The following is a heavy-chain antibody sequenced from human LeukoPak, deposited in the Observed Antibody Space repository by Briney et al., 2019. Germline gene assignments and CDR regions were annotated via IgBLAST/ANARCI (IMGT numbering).Heavy chain of an antibody. V-gene: IGHV4-34*01. J-gene: IGHJ5*02. CDR1: GGSFSGYY. CDR2: INHSGST. CDR3: ARGLTTVSSYNWFDP. D-gene: IGHD4-11*01. Sequence: SETLSLTCAVYGGSFSGYYWSWIRQPPGKGLEWIGEINHSGSTNYNPSLKSRVTISVDTSKNQFSLKLSSVTAADTAVYYCARGLTTVSSYNWFDPWGQGTLVTVSS.